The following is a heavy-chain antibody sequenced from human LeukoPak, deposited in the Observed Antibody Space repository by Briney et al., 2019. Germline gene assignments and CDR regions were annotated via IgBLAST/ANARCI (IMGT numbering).Heavy chain of an antibody. CDR1: GDSISSGDYY. CDR3: ARSLGWELRD. Sequence: PSETLSLTCTVSGDSISSGDYYWSWIRQPAGKGLEWIGRISSSGSTNYNPSLKSRVTMSVDTSKNQFSLKLSSVTAADTAVYYCARSLGWELRDWGQGTLVTVSS. CDR2: ISSSGST. V-gene: IGHV4-61*02. D-gene: IGHD1-26*01. J-gene: IGHJ4*02.